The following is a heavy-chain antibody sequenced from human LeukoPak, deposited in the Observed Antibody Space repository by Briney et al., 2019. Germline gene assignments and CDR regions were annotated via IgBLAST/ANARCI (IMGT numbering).Heavy chain of an antibody. CDR1: ELTVSSNY. Sequence: GGSLRLSCAASELTVSSNYMSWVRQAPGKGLEWVSVIYSGGSTYYADSVKGRFIISRDNSRNTLYLQMNSLRAEDTAMYNCARGGTPGYSTGWIDHWGQGTLVTVSS. CDR3: ARGGTPGYSTGWIDH. D-gene: IGHD6-19*01. J-gene: IGHJ4*02. V-gene: IGHV3-53*05. CDR2: IYSGGST.